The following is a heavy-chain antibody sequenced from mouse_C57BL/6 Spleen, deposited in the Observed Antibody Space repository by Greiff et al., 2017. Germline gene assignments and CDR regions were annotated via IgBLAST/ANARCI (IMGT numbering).Heavy chain of an antibody. J-gene: IGHJ4*01. V-gene: IGHV1-59*01. CDR3: ARRDWYYAMDY. CDR1: GYTFTSYW. D-gene: IGHD3-3*01. CDR2: IDPSDSYT. Sequence: VQLQQPGAELVRPGTSVKLSCKASGYTFTSYWMHWVKQRPGQGLEWIGVIDPSDSYTNYNQKFKGKATLTVDTSSSTAYMQLSSLTSEDSAVYYCARRDWYYAMDYWGQGTSVTVSS.